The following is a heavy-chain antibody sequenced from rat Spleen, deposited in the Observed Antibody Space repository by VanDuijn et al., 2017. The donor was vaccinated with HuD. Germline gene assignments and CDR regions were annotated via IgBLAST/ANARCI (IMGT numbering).Heavy chain of an antibody. D-gene: IGHD1-12*02. J-gene: IGHJ2*01. CDR3: ARDNGTYYYFDY. V-gene: IGHV2-30*01. Sequence: QVQLKESGPGLVQPSQTLSLTCTVSGFSLTSYNVHWVRQPTGKGLEWMGVIWTGGSTDYNSALKSRLSISRDTSKSQVFLKMNSLQTEDIATYYCARDNGTYYYFDYWGQGVMVTVSS. CDR2: IWTGGST. CDR1: GFSLTSYN.